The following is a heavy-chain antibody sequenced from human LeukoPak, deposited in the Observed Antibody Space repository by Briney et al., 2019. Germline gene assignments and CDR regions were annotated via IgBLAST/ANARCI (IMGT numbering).Heavy chain of an antibody. Sequence: ASVKVSCKASGYSFTSYAMNWVRQAPGQGLEWMGWINTNTRNPTYAQGFTGRCVFSLDTSVSTAYLQISSLKAEDTAVYSCARVAEYSSGWYDPFDYWGQGTLVTVSS. CDR3: ARVAEYSSGWYDPFDY. CDR2: INTNTRNP. D-gene: IGHD6-19*01. CDR1: GYSFTSYA. V-gene: IGHV7-4-1*02. J-gene: IGHJ4*02.